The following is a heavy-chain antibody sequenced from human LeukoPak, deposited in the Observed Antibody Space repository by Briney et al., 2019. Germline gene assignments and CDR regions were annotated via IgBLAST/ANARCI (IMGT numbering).Heavy chain of an antibody. J-gene: IGHJ4*02. D-gene: IGHD1-26*01. CDR1: GYTFTTYA. Sequence: ASVKVSCKASGYTFTTYAIHGVRQAPGQRLEWLGWINTGTGDTRYSQTFQGRVTITRDTSASTAYVELSSLRPEDTAMYYCARDMGSGSLHYWGQGTLVTVSS. CDR2: INTGTGDT. CDR3: ARDMGSGSLHY. V-gene: IGHV1-3*04.